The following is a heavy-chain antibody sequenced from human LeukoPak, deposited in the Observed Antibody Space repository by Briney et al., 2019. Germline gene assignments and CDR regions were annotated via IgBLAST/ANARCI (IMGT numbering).Heavy chain of an antibody. D-gene: IGHD4-17*01. V-gene: IGHV5-51*01. Sequence: GEPLNISCKASGYSFTSYWIAWVRHTPGKGLELMGFIYPTDSDTTYTPSFQGQVTISVDKTINTAYLQWRSLKASDSAIYYCAYGDNAFDLWGQGTMVTVSP. J-gene: IGHJ3*01. CDR2: IYPTDSDT. CDR1: GYSFTSYW. CDR3: AYGDNAFDL.